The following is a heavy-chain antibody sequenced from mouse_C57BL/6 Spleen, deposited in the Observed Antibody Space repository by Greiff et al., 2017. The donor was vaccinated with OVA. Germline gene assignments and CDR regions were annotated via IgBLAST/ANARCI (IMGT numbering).Heavy chain of an antibody. CDR2: IDPEDGDT. CDR3: AKNNYQGGFAY. V-gene: IGHV14-2*01. Sequence: VQLQQSGAELVKPGASVKLSCTASGFNINDYYMHWVKQRPEQGLEWIGSIDPEDGDTNSEPKFQGKAPITGDTSSNTAYLQLSSLTSEDTAVYYCAKNNYQGGFAYWGQGTLVTVSA. D-gene: IGHD5-2*01. J-gene: IGHJ3*01. CDR1: GFNINDYY.